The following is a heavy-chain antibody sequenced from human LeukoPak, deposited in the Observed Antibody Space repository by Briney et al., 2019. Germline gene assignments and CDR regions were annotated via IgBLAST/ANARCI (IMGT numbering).Heavy chain of an antibody. V-gene: IGHV3-74*03. CDR3: TRGLSPSEALDI. D-gene: IGHD5/OR15-5a*01. J-gene: IGHJ3*02. CDR2: VNIDGSNT. CDR1: GFTFSNHW. Sequence: GGSLRLSCAASGFTFSNHWMHWVRQAPGEGLVWVSRVNIDGSNTAYADSVKGRFSSSRDNAKNILYLQMNSLRAEDTAVYYCTRGLSPSEALDIWGQGTMVSVS.